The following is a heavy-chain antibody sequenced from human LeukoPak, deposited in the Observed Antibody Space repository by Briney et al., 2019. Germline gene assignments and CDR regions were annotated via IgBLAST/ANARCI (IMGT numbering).Heavy chain of an antibody. Sequence: PGGSLRLSCAASGFTFSSYGMNWVRQAPGKGLEWVSSISSSSSYIYYADSVKGRFTISRDNSKNTLYLQMNSLRSEDTAVYYCAREKAVAGTAKYFQHWGQGTLVIVSS. CDR2: ISSSSSYI. CDR1: GFTFSSYG. V-gene: IGHV3-21*01. J-gene: IGHJ1*01. D-gene: IGHD6-19*01. CDR3: AREKAVAGTAKYFQH.